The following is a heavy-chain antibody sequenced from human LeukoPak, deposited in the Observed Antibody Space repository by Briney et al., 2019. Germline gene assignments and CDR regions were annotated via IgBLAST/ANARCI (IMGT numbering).Heavy chain of an antibody. D-gene: IGHD6-13*01. Sequence: ASVKVSCKASGYTFTSYDINWVRQATGQGLEWMGWMNPNSGNTGYAQKFQGRVTMTRNTSISTAYMELSSLRSEDTAVYYCARGVGPPHPPSSSWYGPYYYYYMDVWGKGTTVTISS. J-gene: IGHJ6*03. V-gene: IGHV1-8*01. CDR1: GYTFTSYD. CDR3: ARGVGPPHPPSSSWYGPYYYYYMDV. CDR2: MNPNSGNT.